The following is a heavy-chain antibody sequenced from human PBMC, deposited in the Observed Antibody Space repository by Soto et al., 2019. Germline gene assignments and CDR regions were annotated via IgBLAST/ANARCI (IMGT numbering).Heavy chain of an antibody. D-gene: IGHD1-26*01. V-gene: IGHV4-39*01. J-gene: IGHJ4*02. CDR1: GGSISSSSYY. CDR2: IYYSGST. CDR3: ARTVSTSIVGATGLDY. Sequence: SETLSLTCTVSGGSISSSSYYWGWIRQPPGKGLEWIGSIYYSGSTYYNPSLKSRVTISVDTSKNQFSLKLSSVTAADTAVYYCARTVSTSIVGATGLDYWGQGTLVT.